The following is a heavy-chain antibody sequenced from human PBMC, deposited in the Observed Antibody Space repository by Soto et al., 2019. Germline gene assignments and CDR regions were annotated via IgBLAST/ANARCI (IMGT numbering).Heavy chain of an antibody. CDR3: TVAGTRPDY. V-gene: IGHV3-73*02. Sequence: EVQLVESGGGLVQPGGSLKLSCAASGFTFSGSAMHWVRQASGKGLVWVGRIRSKANSYATAYAASVKGRFTISRDDSKNTAYLQMNSLKTEDTAVYYCTVAGTRPDYWGQGTLVTVSS. CDR2: IRSKANSYAT. J-gene: IGHJ4*02. CDR1: GFTFSGSA. D-gene: IGHD6-19*01.